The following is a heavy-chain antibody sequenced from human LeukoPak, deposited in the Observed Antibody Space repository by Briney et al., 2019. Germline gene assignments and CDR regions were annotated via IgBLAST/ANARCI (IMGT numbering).Heavy chain of an antibody. CDR1: GFTVSINY. J-gene: IGHJ4*02. D-gene: IGHD5-18*01. CDR2: IHSDGST. CDR3: ARERGYTYGTSLYYFDY. Sequence: PGGSLRLSCAAYGFTVSINYMSWVRQAPGKGLEWVSVIHSDGSTFYADSVKGRFTISRDNSKNTLYLQMNSLRAEDTAVYYCARERGYTYGTSLYYFDYWGQGTLVTVSS. V-gene: IGHV3-53*01.